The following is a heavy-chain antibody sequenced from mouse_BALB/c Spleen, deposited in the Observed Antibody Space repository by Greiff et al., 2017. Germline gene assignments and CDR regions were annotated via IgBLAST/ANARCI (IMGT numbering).Heavy chain of an antibody. CDR2: INPSNGRT. Sequence: VKLQQPGAELVKPGASVKLSCKASGYTFTSYWMHWVKQRPGQGLEWIGEINPSNGRTNYNEKFKSKATLTVDKSSSTAYMQLSSLTSEDSAVYYCSNFYFDYWGQGTTLTVSS. CDR3: SNFYFDY. D-gene: IGHD4-1*01. J-gene: IGHJ2*01. CDR1: GYTFTSYW. V-gene: IGHV1S81*02.